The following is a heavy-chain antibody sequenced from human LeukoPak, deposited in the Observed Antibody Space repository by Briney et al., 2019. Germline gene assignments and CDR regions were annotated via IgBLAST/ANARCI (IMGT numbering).Heavy chain of an antibody. CDR3: ARDEEADGYKIFDY. J-gene: IGHJ4*02. V-gene: IGHV3-21*01. Sequence: PGGSLRLSCAASGFTFSSYSMNWVRQAPGKGLEWVSSISSSSSYIYYADSVKGRFTISRDNAKNSLYLQMNSLRAEDTAVYYCARDEEADGYKIFDYWGQGTPVTVSS. CDR1: GFTFSSYS. D-gene: IGHD5-24*01. CDR2: ISSSSSYI.